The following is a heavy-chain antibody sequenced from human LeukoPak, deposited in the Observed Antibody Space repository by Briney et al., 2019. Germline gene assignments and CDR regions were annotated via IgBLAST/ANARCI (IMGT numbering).Heavy chain of an antibody. Sequence: GASVKVSCKASGYALTAYYMHWVRQAPGQGLGWMGWINPNSGGTNYAQNFQGRVNMTRDTSINTAYMELSGLTSDDTAVYYCAALTSGYYYGVDVWGQGTTVTVSS. V-gene: IGHV1-2*02. CDR1: GYALTAYY. CDR3: AALTSGYYYGVDV. CDR2: INPNSGGT. D-gene: IGHD2-2*01. J-gene: IGHJ6*02.